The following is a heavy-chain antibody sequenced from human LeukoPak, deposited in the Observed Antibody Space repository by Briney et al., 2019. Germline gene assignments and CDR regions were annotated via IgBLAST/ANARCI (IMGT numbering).Heavy chain of an antibody. D-gene: IGHD5-24*01. J-gene: IGHJ4*02. V-gene: IGHV4-39*01. CDR2: IYYSGST. CDR3: ARHVDSRWLQDFDY. CDR1: GGSISSSSYY. Sequence: PSETLSLTCTVSGGSISSSSYYWGWIRQPPGKGLEWIVSIYYSGSTYYNPSLKSRVTISVDTSKNQFSLKLSSVTAADTAVYYCARHVDSRWLQDFDYWGQGTLVTVSS.